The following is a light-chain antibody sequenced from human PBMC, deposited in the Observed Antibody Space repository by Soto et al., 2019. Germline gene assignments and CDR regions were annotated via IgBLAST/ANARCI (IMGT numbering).Light chain of an antibody. J-gene: IGKJ1*01. V-gene: IGKV3-20*01. CDR3: QQYGSSGT. CDR1: QSVSNNY. CDR2: GAS. Sequence: SGLTQSPDTLSLSPGERATLSCRASQSVSNNYLAWYQQKPGQAPRLLIYGASNRATGIPDRFSGSGSGTDFTLTISRLEPEDFAVYYCQQYGSSGTFGQGSKVDIK.